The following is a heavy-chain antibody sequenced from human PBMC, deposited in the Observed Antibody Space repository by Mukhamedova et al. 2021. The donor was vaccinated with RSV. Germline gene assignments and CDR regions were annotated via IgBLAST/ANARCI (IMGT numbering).Heavy chain of an antibody. CDR2: INHSGST. J-gene: IGHJ5*02. V-gene: IGHV4-34*01. Sequence: GEINHSGSTNYNPSLKSRVTISVDTSKNQFSLKLSSVTAADTAVYYCARTQCYCSSTSCYFGWFDPWGQGSLVTVSS. CDR3: ARTQCYCSSTSCYFGWFDP. D-gene: IGHD2-2*01.